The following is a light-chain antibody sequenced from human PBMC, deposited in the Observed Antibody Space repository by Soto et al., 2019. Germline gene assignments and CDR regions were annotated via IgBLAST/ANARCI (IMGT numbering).Light chain of an antibody. CDR3: QQRGDWPYT. CDR2: DAS. V-gene: IGKV3-11*01. Sequence: EIVLTQSPVTLSLSPGERATLSCRASQSASSALIWYQQKSGQAPRLLIYDASNRATGIPARFSGSGSGTDFTLTISSLEPEDFAVYYCQQRGDWPYTFGQGTKLEIK. J-gene: IGKJ2*01. CDR1: QSASSA.